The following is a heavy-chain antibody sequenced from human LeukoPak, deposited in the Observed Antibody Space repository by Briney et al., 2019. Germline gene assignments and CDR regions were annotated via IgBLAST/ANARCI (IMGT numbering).Heavy chain of an antibody. J-gene: IGHJ4*02. CDR1: GFTFGDYA. Sequence: GRSLRLSCTASGFTFGDYAMSWFRQAPGKGLEWVGFIRSKAYGGTTEYAASVKGRFTISRYDSKSIAYLQMNSLKTEDTAVYYCTRDPTYDSSGYVFDYWGQGTLVTVSS. V-gene: IGHV3-49*03. D-gene: IGHD3-22*01. CDR3: TRDPTYDSSGYVFDY. CDR2: IRSKAYGGTT.